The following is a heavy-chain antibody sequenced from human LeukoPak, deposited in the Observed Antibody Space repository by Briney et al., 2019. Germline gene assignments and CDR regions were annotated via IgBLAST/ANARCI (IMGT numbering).Heavy chain of an antibody. D-gene: IGHD5-12*01. CDR3: ARDSGYRRFSYGMDV. Sequence: PSETLSLTCTVSGGSISSSSYYWGWIRQPPGKGLEWIGSIYYSGSTYYNPSLKSRVTISVDTSKNQFSLKLSSVTAADTAVYYCARDSGYRRFSYGMDVWGQGTTVTVSS. CDR1: GGSISSSSYY. J-gene: IGHJ6*02. V-gene: IGHV4-39*07. CDR2: IYYSGST.